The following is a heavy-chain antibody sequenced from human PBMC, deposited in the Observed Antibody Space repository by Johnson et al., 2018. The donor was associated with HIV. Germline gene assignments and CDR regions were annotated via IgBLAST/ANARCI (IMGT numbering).Heavy chain of an antibody. CDR3: ARDRRDDFWSGYSHGFDI. CDR1: GFTFSNYP. J-gene: IGHJ3*02. CDR2: ISYDGST. D-gene: IGHD3-3*01. Sequence: QVQLVESGGGVVRPGRSLRLSCAASGFTFSNYPMHWVRQAPGKGLEWVAVISYDGSTYYADSVKGRFPISRDNSKNTLYLQINSLRVEDTAVYYCARDRRDDFWSGYSHGFDIWGQGTMVTVSS. V-gene: IGHV3-30*14.